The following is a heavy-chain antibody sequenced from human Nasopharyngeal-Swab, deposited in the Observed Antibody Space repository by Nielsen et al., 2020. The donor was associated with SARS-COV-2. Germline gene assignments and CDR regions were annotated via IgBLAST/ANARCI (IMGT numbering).Heavy chain of an antibody. CDR2: AYSGEST. CDR3: ARLRDPWSTASFDS. CDR1: GGSVSSNVYY. J-gene: IGHJ4*02. V-gene: IGHV4-39*07. D-gene: IGHD1-14*01. Sequence: GSLRLSCTVSGGSVSSNVYYWGWIRQSPGKGLEWIGHAYSGESTYYNPSLKSRATISVDSSKKQFSLKLTSVTAADTAVYYCARLRDPWSTASFDSWGQGTLVTVSS.